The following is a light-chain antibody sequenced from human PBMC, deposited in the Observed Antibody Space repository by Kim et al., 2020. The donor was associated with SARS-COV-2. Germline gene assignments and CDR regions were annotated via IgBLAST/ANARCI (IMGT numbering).Light chain of an antibody. Sequence: GKTVIISCTRSSSSIVSDFVQWFQQRPGSSPTTVIYEDHKRPSGVPDRFSGSVDSSSNSASLTISGLRTDDEADYYCQSYDDNIWVFGGGTQLTVL. CDR3: QSYDDNIWV. CDR1: SSSIVSDF. J-gene: IGLJ3*02. CDR2: EDH. V-gene: IGLV6-57*01.